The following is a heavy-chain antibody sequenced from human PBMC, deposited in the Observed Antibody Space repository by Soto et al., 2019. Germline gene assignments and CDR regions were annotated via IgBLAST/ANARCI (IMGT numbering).Heavy chain of an antibody. V-gene: IGHV4-39*01. D-gene: IGHD6-13*01. Sequence: PSETLSLTCTVSGGSISSSSYYWGWIRQPPGKGLEWIGSIYYSGSTYYNPSLKSRVTISVDTSKNQFSLKLSSVTAADTAVYYCARGNPFVEMAPPGVWGQGTMVTVSS. CDR2: IYYSGST. J-gene: IGHJ3*01. CDR1: GGSISSSSYY. CDR3: ARGNPFVEMAPPGV.